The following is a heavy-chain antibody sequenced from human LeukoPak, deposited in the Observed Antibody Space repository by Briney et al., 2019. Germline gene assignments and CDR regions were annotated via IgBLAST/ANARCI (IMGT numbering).Heavy chain of an antibody. D-gene: IGHD2-2*01. CDR2: IYYSGST. Sequence: SETLSLTCTVSGGSISSSGYYWGWIRQPPGKGLEWIGSIYYSGSTYYNPSLKSRVTISVDTSKNQFSLKLSSVTAADTAVYYCARGVAVVPATHYYLDYWGQGSQVTVSS. V-gene: IGHV4-39*01. J-gene: IGHJ4*02. CDR3: ARGVAVVPATHYYLDY. CDR1: GGSISSSGYY.